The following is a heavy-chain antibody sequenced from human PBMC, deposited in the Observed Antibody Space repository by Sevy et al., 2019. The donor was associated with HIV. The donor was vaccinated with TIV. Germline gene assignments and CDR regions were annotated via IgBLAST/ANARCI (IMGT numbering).Heavy chain of an antibody. CDR3: ARGVTMVRGVIITLNWFDP. Sequence: SETLSLTCTVSGGSISSGGHYWSWVRQHPGKGLEWIGYIYNSGTTYYNPSLKSRVTISGDTSKNQFSLKLSSVTAAETAVYYCARGVTMVRGVIITLNWFDPWGQGTLVTVSS. V-gene: IGHV4-31*03. D-gene: IGHD3-10*01. CDR1: GGSISSGGHY. J-gene: IGHJ5*02. CDR2: IYNSGTT.